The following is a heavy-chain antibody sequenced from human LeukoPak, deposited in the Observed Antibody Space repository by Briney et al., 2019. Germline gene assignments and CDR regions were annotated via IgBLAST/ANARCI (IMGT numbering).Heavy chain of an antibody. Sequence: GASVKVSCKASNYIFDSYGITWVRQAPGQGLEWVGLISTYEGTTNYAQKFQGRVTMTRDTATDTAYMELRSLTSDDTAVYYCARVPTAMVRGVIILYYFDYWGQGTLVTVSS. CDR2: ISTYEGTT. CDR3: ARVPTAMVRGVIILYYFDY. J-gene: IGHJ4*02. V-gene: IGHV1-18*01. CDR1: NYIFDSYG. D-gene: IGHD3-10*01.